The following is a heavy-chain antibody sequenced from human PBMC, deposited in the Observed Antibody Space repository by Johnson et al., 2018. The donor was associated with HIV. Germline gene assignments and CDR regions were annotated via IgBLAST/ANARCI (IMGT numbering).Heavy chain of an antibody. CDR2: IKHDGSRI. D-gene: IGHD4-23*01. J-gene: IGHJ3*02. Sequence: VLLVESGGGLVQTGGSLRLPCAASGLTFSTSWMNWVRQAPGRGLEWVANIKHDGSRIQYMDSVRGLTISRDNSKNTLYLQLSSLRSEDTAVYYCARDYRYGGNSAFDIWGLGTMVTVSS. CDR3: ARDYRYGGNSAFDI. CDR1: GLTFSTSW. V-gene: IGHV3-7*01.